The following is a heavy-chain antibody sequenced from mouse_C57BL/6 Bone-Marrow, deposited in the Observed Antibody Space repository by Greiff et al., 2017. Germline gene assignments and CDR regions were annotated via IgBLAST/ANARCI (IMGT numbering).Heavy chain of an antibody. CDR1: GYTFTSYW. Sequence: QVQLKQPGAELVKPGASVKMSCKASGYTFTSYWITWVKQRPGQGLEWIGDIYPGSGSTNYNEKFKSKATLTVDTSSSTAYMQLSSLTSEDSAVYYCAPMISYYFDFWGQGTTLTVSS. D-gene: IGHD2-3*01. CDR3: APMISYYFDF. V-gene: IGHV1-55*01. J-gene: IGHJ2*01. CDR2: IYPGSGST.